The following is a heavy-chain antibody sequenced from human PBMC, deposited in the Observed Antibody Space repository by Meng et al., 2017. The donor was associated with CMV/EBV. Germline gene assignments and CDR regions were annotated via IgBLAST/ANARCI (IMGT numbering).Heavy chain of an antibody. CDR2: IYYSGTT. D-gene: IGHD3-3*01. J-gene: IGHJ5*02. CDR3: ARVVRDDFWSGYYRGGWFDP. CDR1: GDYF. Sequence: GDYFRSWLRQPPGKGLEWIGYIYYSGTTYYNPSLKSRVTISVDTSKNQFSLELSSVTAADTAVYYCARVVRDDFWSGYYRGGWFDPWGQGTLVTVSS. V-gene: IGHV4-30-4*08.